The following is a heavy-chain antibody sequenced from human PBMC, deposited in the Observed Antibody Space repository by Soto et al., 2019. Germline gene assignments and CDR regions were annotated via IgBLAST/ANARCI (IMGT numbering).Heavy chain of an antibody. CDR2: ISSSSSTI. CDR1: GFTFSSYS. Sequence: GGSLRLSCAASGFTFSSYSMNWVRQAPGKGLEWVSYISSSSSTIYYADSVKGRFTISRDNAKNSLYLQVNSLRAEDTAVYYCASTHGSGSHPASIDYWGQGTLVTVSS. J-gene: IGHJ4*02. CDR3: ASTHGSGSHPASIDY. V-gene: IGHV3-48*01. D-gene: IGHD3-10*01.